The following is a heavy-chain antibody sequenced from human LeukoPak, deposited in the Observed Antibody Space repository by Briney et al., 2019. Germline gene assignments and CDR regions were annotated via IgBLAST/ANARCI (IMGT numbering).Heavy chain of an antibody. CDR2: ISGSGGST. D-gene: IGHD6-6*01. Sequence: PGESLRLSCAASGFTFSSYAMSWVRQAPGKGLEWVSAISGSGGSTYYADSVKGRFTISRDNSKNTLYLQMNSLRAGDTAVYYRARGYSSSSWSLFDYWGQGTLVTVSS. CDR3: ARGYSSSSWSLFDY. V-gene: IGHV3-23*01. CDR1: GFTFSSYA. J-gene: IGHJ4*02.